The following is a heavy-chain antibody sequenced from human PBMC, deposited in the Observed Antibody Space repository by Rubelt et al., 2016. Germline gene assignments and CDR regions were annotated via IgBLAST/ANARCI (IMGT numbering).Heavy chain of an antibody. CDR1: GGSISSSSYY. CDR2: IYYSGST. CDR3: AGWRPSAVAGAY. V-gene: IGHV4-39*01. Sequence: QLQLQESGPGLVKPSETLSLTCPVSGGSISSSSYYWGWIRQPPGKGLEWIGSIYYSGSTYYNPSLTSQVTISVDTSKNQVSLKLGSVTAADTAVYYCAGWRPSAVAGAYWGQGTLVTVCS. J-gene: IGHJ4*02. D-gene: IGHD6-19*01.